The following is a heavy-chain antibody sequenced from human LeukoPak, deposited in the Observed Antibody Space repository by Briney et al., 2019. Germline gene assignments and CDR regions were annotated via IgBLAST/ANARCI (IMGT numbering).Heavy chain of an antibody. CDR3: ARDWDDILTGQFN. J-gene: IGHJ4*02. CDR1: RFTFSSYS. V-gene: IGHV3-21*01. D-gene: IGHD3-9*01. CDR2: ISSTSSYI. Sequence: GGSLRLSCAASRFTFSSYSMNWVRQAPGRGLEWVSSISSTSSYIYYADSVKGRFTISRDNAKNSLYLQMNSLRAEDTAVYYCARDWDDILTGQFNWGQGTLVTVSS.